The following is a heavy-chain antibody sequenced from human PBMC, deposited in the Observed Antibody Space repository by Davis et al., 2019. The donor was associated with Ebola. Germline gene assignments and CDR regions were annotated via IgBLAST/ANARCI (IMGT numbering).Heavy chain of an antibody. Sequence: KVSCKGSGYSFTSYWIGWVRQMPGKGLEWMGIIYPGDSDTRYSPSFQGQVTISADKSISTAYLQWSSLKASDTAMYYCASMWPRIAAAGPPLMDVWGQGTTVTVSS. CDR3: ASMWPRIAAAGPPLMDV. D-gene: IGHD6-13*01. J-gene: IGHJ6*02. CDR1: GYSFTSYW. CDR2: IYPGDSDT. V-gene: IGHV5-51*01.